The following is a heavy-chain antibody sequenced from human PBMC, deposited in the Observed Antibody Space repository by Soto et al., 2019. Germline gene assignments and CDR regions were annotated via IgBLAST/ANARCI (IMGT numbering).Heavy chain of an antibody. CDR1: GGSISSGGYY. V-gene: IGHV4-31*03. CDR3: ARGRCSSTSCYAVSYYYYGMDV. J-gene: IGHJ6*02. CDR2: IYYSGST. D-gene: IGHD2-2*01. Sequence: SETLSLTCTVSGGSISSGGYYWSWIRQHPGKGLEWIGYIYYSGSTYYSPSLKSRVTISVDTSKNQFSLKLSSVTAADTAVYYCARGRCSSTSCYAVSYYYYGMDVWGQGTTVTVSS.